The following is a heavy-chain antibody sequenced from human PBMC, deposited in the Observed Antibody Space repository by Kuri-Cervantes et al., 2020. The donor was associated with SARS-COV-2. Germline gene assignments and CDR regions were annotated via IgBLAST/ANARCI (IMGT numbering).Heavy chain of an antibody. CDR2: IKSKTDGGTT. D-gene: IGHD3-10*01. J-gene: IGHJ4*02. CDR1: GVTFSNAW. CDR3: TTDYRAMVPQQPYPFDY. Sequence: GGSLRLSCAASGVTFSNAWMSWVRQAPGKGLEWVGRIKSKTDGGTTDYAAPAKGRFTISRDDSKNTLYLQMNSLKTEDTAVYYCTTDYRAMVPQQPYPFDYWGQGTLVTVSS. V-gene: IGHV3-15*01.